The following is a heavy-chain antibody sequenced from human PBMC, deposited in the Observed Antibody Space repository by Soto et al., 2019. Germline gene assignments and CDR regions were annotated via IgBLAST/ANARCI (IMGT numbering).Heavy chain of an antibody. CDR3: AISSRLVGEYFQH. V-gene: IGHV3-21*01. J-gene: IGHJ1*01. Sequence: GGSLRLSCAASGVTFSSYSMNWVRQAPGKGLEWVSSISSSSTYIYYADSLEGRFTISRDNAKDSLFLQMNSLRAEDTAVYYCAISSRLVGEYFQHWGQGTLVTVSS. CDR1: GVTFSSYS. CDR2: ISSSSTYI. D-gene: IGHD6-19*01.